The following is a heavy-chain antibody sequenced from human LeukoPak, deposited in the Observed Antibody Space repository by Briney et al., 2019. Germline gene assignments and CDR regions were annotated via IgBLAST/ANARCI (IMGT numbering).Heavy chain of an antibody. J-gene: IGHJ6*02. CDR2: IYPGDSDT. V-gene: IGHV5-51*01. CDR3: ASGQLDYGDYGPDYYYGMDV. CDR1: GYSFTSYW. Sequence: GESLKISCKGSGYSFTSYWIGWVRQMPGKGLEWMGIIYPGDSDTRYSPSFQGQVTISADKSISTAYLQWSSLKASDTAMYYCASGQLDYGDYGPDYYYGMDVWGQGTTVIVSS. D-gene: IGHD4-17*01.